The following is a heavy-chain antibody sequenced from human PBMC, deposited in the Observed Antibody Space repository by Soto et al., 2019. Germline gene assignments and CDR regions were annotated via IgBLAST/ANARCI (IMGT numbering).Heavy chain of an antibody. CDR1: GYTLTGYY. D-gene: IGHD1-26*01. Sequence: ASVKVSCKASGYTLTGYYMHWVRQAPGQGLEWMGCINPKNGDTYYAQKFQGRVTLTRDTSVSTAHMELGRLRSDDTAVYYCARSSGSHSYYGRDVWGQGTTVTVSS. CDR3: ARSSGSHSYYGRDV. V-gene: IGHV1-2*02. J-gene: IGHJ6*01. CDR2: INPKNGDT.